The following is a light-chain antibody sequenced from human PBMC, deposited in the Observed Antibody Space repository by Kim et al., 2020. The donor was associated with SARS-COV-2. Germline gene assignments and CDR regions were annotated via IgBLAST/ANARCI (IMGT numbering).Light chain of an antibody. J-gene: IGLJ2*01. V-gene: IGLV2-8*01. CDR3: SSYAGRQNLV. Sequence: GPSVTISCPGTSSDIGGYNFVAWYQQHPGKAPKVMIYEVNKRPSGVPDRFSGSKSGNTASLTVSGLQAEDEADYYCSSYAGRQNLVFGGGTQLTVL. CDR2: EVN. CDR1: SSDIGGYNF.